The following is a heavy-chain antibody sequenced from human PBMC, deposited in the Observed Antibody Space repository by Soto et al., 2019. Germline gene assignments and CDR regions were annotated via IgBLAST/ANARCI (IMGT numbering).Heavy chain of an antibody. D-gene: IGHD3-10*01. CDR3: AREYLVTMVRGVPHY. CDR1: GFTFSSYS. CDR2: ISSSSSYI. V-gene: IGHV3-21*01. J-gene: IGHJ4*02. Sequence: PGGSLRLSCAASGFTFSSYSMNWVRQAPGKGLEWVSSISSSSSYIYYADSVKGRFTISRDNAKNSLYLQMNSLRAEDTAVYYCAREYLVTMVRGVPHYWSQGTLVTVSS.